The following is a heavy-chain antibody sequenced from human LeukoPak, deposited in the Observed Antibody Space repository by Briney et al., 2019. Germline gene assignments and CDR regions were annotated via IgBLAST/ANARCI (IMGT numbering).Heavy chain of an antibody. CDR3: ARELVATIPHYYYGMDV. D-gene: IGHD5-12*01. V-gene: IGHV3-33*08. CDR1: GFTFSSYA. CDR2: IWYDGSNK. J-gene: IGHJ6*02. Sequence: GGSLRLSCAASGFTFSSYAIHWVRQAPGKGLEWVAVIWYDGSNKYYADSVKGRFTISRDNSKNTLYLQMNSLRAEDTAVYYCARELVATIPHYYYGMDVWGQGTTVTVSS.